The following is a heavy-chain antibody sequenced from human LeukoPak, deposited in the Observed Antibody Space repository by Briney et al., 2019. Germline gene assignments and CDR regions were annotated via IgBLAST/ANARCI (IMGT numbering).Heavy chain of an antibody. Sequence: ASVKVSCKAAGYTFTDYNLHWVRQAPGQGLEWMGWIKSKSGDTNYAQKFQGRVTMTRDASASTAFMELSGLRSDDTAVYYCARDYFGLGSYWDYWGQGTLVTVSS. CDR2: IKSKSGDT. CDR1: GYTFTDYN. J-gene: IGHJ4*02. CDR3: ARDYFGLGSYWDY. V-gene: IGHV1-2*02. D-gene: IGHD3-10*01.